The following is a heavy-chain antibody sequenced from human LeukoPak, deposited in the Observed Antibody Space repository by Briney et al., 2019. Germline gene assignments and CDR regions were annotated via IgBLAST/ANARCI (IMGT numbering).Heavy chain of an antibody. V-gene: IGHV4-38-2*01. CDR2: VSHGGST. Sequence: SETLSLTCAVSNFSISTNFHWGWIRQTPGKGLEWIGSVSHGGSTFYNPSLKSRVTILVDTSKNHFSLTVNSVTAADTAIYYCTRGTSVSASASWGQGTLVTVSS. J-gene: IGHJ5*02. CDR1: NFSISTNFH. CDR3: TRGTSVSASAS. D-gene: IGHD2-21*02.